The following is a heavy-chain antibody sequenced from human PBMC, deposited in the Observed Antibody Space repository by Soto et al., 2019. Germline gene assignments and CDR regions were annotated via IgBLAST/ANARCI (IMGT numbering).Heavy chain of an antibody. Sequence: QVQLVQSGAEVKKPGASVKVSCKASGYTFTSYDINWVRQATGQGLEWMGWMNPNSGNTGYAQKFQGRSTMTRNTSISTAYMEPSSLRSEDTAVYYCARGLSFPPSIAARYWGQGTLVTVSS. J-gene: IGHJ4*02. CDR2: MNPNSGNT. CDR1: GYTFTSYD. V-gene: IGHV1-8*01. D-gene: IGHD6-6*01. CDR3: ARGLSFPPSIAARY.